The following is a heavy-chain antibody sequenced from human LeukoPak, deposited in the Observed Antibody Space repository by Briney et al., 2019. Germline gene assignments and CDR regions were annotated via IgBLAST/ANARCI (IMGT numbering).Heavy chain of an antibody. CDR2: IYQSGRT. J-gene: IGHJ4*02. CDR1: HGSISNRNW. D-gene: IGHD5-18*01. Sequence: SETPSLTCALFHGSISNRNWWTWVRQSPGKGLEWIGEIYQSGRTNYNPSLNSRVIISVDMSNNQFSLRLDSMTAADTAVYFCAAHRGHTYGPLDYWGQGILVTVSS. CDR3: AAHRGHTYGPLDY. V-gene: IGHV4-4*02.